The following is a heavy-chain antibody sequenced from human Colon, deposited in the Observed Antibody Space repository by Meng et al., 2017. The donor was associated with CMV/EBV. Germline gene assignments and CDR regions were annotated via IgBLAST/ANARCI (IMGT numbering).Heavy chain of an antibody. CDR3: AKVSAGYDILICYLYFDY. CDR2: ISGSGYST. Sequence: SLMFSCAASGSIFSSYAMCWVRPAARKGLEWVSGISGSGYSTYYADSVKGPFNISRENSKNTLYLQMNSLRAEGTAGYYCAKVSAGYDILICYLYFDYWGQGTLVTVSS. D-gene: IGHD3-9*01. J-gene: IGHJ4*02. CDR1: GSIFSSYA. V-gene: IGHV3-23*01.